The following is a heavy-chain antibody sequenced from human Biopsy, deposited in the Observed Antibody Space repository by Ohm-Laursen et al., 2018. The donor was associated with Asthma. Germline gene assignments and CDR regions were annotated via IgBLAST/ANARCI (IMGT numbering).Heavy chain of an antibody. CDR3: ARGDSSNWSHYYFDY. Sequence: SLRLSCAASGFSFSNFGMHWVRQAPGKGLEWVAVISFDGSNEDYADSVRGQFTISRDYSKNTLYLQMHSLRAEDTAVYYCARGDSSNWSHYYFDYWGQGTLVTVSS. V-gene: IGHV3-30*03. J-gene: IGHJ4*02. D-gene: IGHD3-22*01. CDR1: GFSFSNFG. CDR2: ISFDGSNE.